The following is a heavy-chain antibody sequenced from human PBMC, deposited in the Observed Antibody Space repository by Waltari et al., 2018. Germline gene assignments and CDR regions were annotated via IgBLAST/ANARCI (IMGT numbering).Heavy chain of an antibody. D-gene: IGHD2-2*03. CDR2: IYHAGDT. V-gene: IGHV4-38-2*01. Sequence: QVQLQESGPGLVKPSETLSLTFDVSGYSINSGYYWGWIRQSPGKGLEWIATIYHAGDTFSTPSLKSRVTISMDTSKNHFSLKLNSVTAADTAVYFCSRQDLGYCTSAACRRLESWGQGTLVTVSS. CDR1: GYSINSGYY. J-gene: IGHJ4*02. CDR3: SRQDLGYCTSAACRRLES.